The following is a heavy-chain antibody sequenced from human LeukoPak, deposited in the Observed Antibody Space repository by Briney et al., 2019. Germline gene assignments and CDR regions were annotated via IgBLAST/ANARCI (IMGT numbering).Heavy chain of an antibody. J-gene: IGHJ4*02. CDR1: GFTFSSYS. CDR2: VSGSSSYI. Sequence: GGSLRLSCAASGFTFSSYSMNWVRQAPGKGLGWVSSVSGSSSYIYYADSVKGRFTISRDNAKNSLYLQMNSLRAEDTAVYYCAIYQRSVYWGQGTLVTVSS. V-gene: IGHV3-21*01. CDR3: AIYQRSVY. D-gene: IGHD2/OR15-2a*01.